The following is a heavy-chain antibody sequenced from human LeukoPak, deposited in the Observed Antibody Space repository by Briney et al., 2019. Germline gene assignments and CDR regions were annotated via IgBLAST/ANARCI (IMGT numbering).Heavy chain of an antibody. CDR2: VTHSGAIT. CDR3: AKEYLRGDNFFDS. J-gene: IGHJ4*02. V-gene: IGHV3-23*01. Sequence: GGSLRLSCAASGFTFSRSVMNWVRQAPGKGLEWVAGVTHSGAITEYADSVKGRFTISRDNSKNTVYLHVNSLRAEDTAVYYCAKEYLRGDNFFDSWGQGTLVTVSS. CDR1: GFTFSRSV. D-gene: IGHD5-12*01.